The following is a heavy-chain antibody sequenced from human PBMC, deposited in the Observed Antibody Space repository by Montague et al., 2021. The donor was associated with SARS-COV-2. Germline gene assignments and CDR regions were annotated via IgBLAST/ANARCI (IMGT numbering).Heavy chain of an antibody. J-gene: IGHJ3*01. D-gene: IGHD3-22*01. CDR2: IYYTENT. CDR3: ARLKRYFDSSGSPSAFDF. CDR1: GGSTTNNIDY. V-gene: IGHV4-39*02. Sequence: SETLSLTCTVSGGSTTNNIDYWAWIRQPPGKGLEWIGSIYYTENTYYNPSLKSRVTISVVTSKNHFTLKLSSVTAAETAVYYCARLKRYFDSSGSPSAFDFWGQGTKVTVSS.